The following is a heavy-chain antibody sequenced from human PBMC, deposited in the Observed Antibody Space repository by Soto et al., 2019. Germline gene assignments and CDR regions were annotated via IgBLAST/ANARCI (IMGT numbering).Heavy chain of an antibody. J-gene: IGHJ6*02. CDR3: ARDPYHVLMANAPNLYGMDV. V-gene: IGHV1-18*01. CDR2: ISTYNGNT. CDR1: GYTFTTYD. Sequence: ASVKVSCTASGYTFTTYDISWVRQAPGQGLEWMGRISTYNGNTNYPQSLQGRLTMTTDTSTTTAYMELRSLRSDDTAVYYCARDPYHVLMANAPNLYGMDVWGQGTTVTVSS. D-gene: IGHD2-8*01.